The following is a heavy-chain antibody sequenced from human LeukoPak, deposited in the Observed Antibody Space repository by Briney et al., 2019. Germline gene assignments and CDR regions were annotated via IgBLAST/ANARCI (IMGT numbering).Heavy chain of an antibody. V-gene: IGHV1-46*01. CDR1: GYTFTSYY. Sequence: ASVKVSCKASGYTFTSYYMHWVRQAPGQGLEWMGIINPSGGSTSYAQKFQGRVTMTRDMSTSTVYMELSSLRSEDTAVYYCARDGGYSYGDPNEYAFDIWGQGTMVTVSS. CDR3: ARDGGYSYGDPNEYAFDI. D-gene: IGHD5-18*01. CDR2: INPSGGST. J-gene: IGHJ3*02.